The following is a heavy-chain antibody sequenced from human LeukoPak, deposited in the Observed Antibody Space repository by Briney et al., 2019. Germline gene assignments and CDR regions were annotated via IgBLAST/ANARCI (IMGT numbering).Heavy chain of an antibody. J-gene: IGHJ6*02. Sequence: GGSLRLSCAASGFTFSSYGMHWVRQAPGKGLEWVAVISYDGSNKYYADSVKGRFTISRDNSKNTLYLQMNSLRAEDTAVYYCAKGIVVGATYYYYYGMDVWGQGTTVTVSS. D-gene: IGHD1-26*01. CDR3: AKGIVVGATYYYYYGMDV. CDR2: ISYDGSNK. V-gene: IGHV3-30*18. CDR1: GFTFSSYG.